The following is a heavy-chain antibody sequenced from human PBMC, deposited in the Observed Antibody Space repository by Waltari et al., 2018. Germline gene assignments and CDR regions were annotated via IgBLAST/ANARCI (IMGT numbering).Heavy chain of an antibody. V-gene: IGHV1-69*01. Sequence: QMQLVQPGAEVKKPGSSVKVSCKASGATFSSYAISWVRPAPGQGLELMGGIIPRFGTAHDALKVQGRVTITADEGTSTAYMELSSLRSEDTAMYYCANQGQWELLTPGAFDYWGQGTLVTVSS. J-gene: IGHJ4*02. CDR1: GATFSSYA. CDR2: IIPRFGTA. CDR3: ANQGQWELLTPGAFDY. D-gene: IGHD1-26*01.